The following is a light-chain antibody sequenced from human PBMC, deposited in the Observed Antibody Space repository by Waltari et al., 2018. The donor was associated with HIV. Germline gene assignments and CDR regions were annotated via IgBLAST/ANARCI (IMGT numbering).Light chain of an antibody. CDR2: QDK. J-gene: IGLJ2*01. CDR1: TLRDKY. V-gene: IGLV3-1*01. Sequence: STELTQPPSISASPGQAATMACSGNTLRDKYVNWYQQIPGQAPRGVIFQDKKRPSGIPERIAGSKAGTIATLSVRETQALDEADYSYQAWDVSGPRVFGGGTKLTVL. CDR3: QAWDVSGPRV.